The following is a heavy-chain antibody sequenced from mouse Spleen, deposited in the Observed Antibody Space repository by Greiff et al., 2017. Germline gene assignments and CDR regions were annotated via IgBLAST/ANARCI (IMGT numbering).Heavy chain of an antibody. J-gene: IGHJ2*01. Sequence: VQLQQSGAELVKPGASVKISCKASGYAFSSYWMNWVKQRPGKGLEWIGQIYPGDGDTNYNGKFKGKATLTADKSSSTAYMQLSSLTSEDSAVYFCARLDYDGSYDYWGQGTTLTVSS. CDR3: ARLDYDGSYDY. V-gene: IGHV1-80*01. CDR1: GYAFSSYW. D-gene: IGHD1-1*01. CDR2: IYPGDGDT.